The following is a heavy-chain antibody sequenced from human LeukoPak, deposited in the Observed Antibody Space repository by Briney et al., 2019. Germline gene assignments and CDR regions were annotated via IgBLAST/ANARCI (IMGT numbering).Heavy chain of an antibody. V-gene: IGHV1-46*01. J-gene: IGHJ4*02. Sequence: ASVKVSCKASGYTFTSYYMHWVRQAPGQGLEWMGIINPSGGSTSYALKFQGRVTMTRDMSTSTVYMELSSPRSEDTAVYYCARDSSGWYDFTFDYWGQGTLVTVSS. CDR2: INPSGGST. CDR1: GYTFTSYY. CDR3: ARDSSGWYDFTFDY. D-gene: IGHD6-19*01.